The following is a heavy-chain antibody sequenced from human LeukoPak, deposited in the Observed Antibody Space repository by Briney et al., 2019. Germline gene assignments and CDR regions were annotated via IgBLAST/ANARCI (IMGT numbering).Heavy chain of an antibody. J-gene: IGHJ4*02. D-gene: IGHD6-13*01. CDR2: ISSSSSYI. CDR3: ASFTSYSSSNY. V-gene: IGHV3-21*01. Sequence: GGSLRLSCAASGFTFSSQWMSWVRQAPGKGLEWVSSISSSSSYIYYADSVKGRFTISRDNAKSSLYLQMNSLRAEDTAVYYCASFTSYSSSNYWGQGTLVTVSS. CDR1: GFTFSSQW.